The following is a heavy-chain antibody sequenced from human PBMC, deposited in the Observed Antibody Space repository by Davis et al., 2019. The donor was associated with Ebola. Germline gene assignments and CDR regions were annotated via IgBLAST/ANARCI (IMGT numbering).Heavy chain of an antibody. CDR1: GYTFTSYG. D-gene: IGHD6-13*01. J-gene: IGHJ4*02. CDR3: ARDRGLIAAAGTKDY. V-gene: IGHV1-18*01. CDR2: ISAYNGNT. Sequence: AASVKVSCKASGYTFTSYGISWVRQAPGQGLEWMGWISAYNGNTNYAQKLQGRVTMTTDTSTSTAYMELRSLRSDDKAVYYCARDRGLIAAAGTKDYWGQGTLVTVSS.